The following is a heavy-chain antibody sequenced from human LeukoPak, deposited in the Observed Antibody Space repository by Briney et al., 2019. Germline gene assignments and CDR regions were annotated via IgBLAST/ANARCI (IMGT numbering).Heavy chain of an antibody. CDR3: ASHYYDSSGYVWFDP. J-gene: IGHJ5*02. Sequence: ASVKVSCKASGYTFIDYYMHWVRQAPGQGLEWMGRINPSSGGTNYAQKFQGRVTITRDTSASTAYMELSSLRSEDTAVYYCASHYYDSSGYVWFDPWGQGTLVTVSS. CDR2: INPSSGGT. V-gene: IGHV1-2*06. D-gene: IGHD3-22*01. CDR1: GYTFIDYY.